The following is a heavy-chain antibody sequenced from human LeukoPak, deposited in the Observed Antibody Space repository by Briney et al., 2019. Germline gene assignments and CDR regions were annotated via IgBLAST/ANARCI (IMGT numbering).Heavy chain of an antibody. Sequence: ASVKVSCKASGGTFSSYAISWVRQAPGQGLEWMGGIIPIFGTANYAQKFQGRVTITADESTSTAYMELSSLRSEDTAVYYCARTMYYYDSSGYPGGGWYYYMDVWGKGTTVTVSS. V-gene: IGHV1-69*13. CDR1: GGTFSSYA. CDR3: ARTMYYYDSSGYPGGGWYYYMDV. CDR2: IIPIFGTA. J-gene: IGHJ6*03. D-gene: IGHD3-22*01.